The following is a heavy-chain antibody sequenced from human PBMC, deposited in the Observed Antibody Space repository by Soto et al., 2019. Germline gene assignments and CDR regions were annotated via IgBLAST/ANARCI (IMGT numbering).Heavy chain of an antibody. CDR1: GYTLTELS. J-gene: IGHJ3*02. CDR2: FDPEDGET. CDR3: ATDGDHHYDSSGYHAFDI. D-gene: IGHD3-22*01. Sequence: GASVKVSFKVSGYTLTELSMHWLRQAPGKGLEWMGGFDPEDGETIYAQKFQGRVTMTEDTSTDTAYMELSSLRSEDTAVYYCATDGDHHYDSSGYHAFDIWGQGTMVTV. V-gene: IGHV1-24*01.